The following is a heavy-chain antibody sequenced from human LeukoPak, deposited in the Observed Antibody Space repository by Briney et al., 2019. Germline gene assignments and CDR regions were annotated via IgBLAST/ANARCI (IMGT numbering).Heavy chain of an antibody. V-gene: IGHV3-21*01. J-gene: IGHJ4*02. CDR3: ARPCPYCSSTSGGYFDY. D-gene: IGHD2-2*01. CDR2: ISSSSSYI. CDR1: GFTFSSYS. Sequence: GGSLRLSCAASGFTFSSYSMNWVRLAPGKGLEWVSSISSSSSYIYYADSVKGRFTISRDNAKNSLYLQMNSLRAEDTAVYYCARPCPYCSSTSGGYFDYWGQGTLVTVSS.